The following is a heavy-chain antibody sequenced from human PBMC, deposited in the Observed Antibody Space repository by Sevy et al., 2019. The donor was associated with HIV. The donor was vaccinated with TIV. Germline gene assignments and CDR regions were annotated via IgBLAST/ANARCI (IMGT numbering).Heavy chain of an antibody. CDR2: LSFGCGKI. CDR1: GFAFYDYS. V-gene: IGHV3-23*01. CDR3: AREGCTRTHDY. D-gene: IGHD2-8*01. Sequence: GGSLRLSCAASGFAFYDYSMSWIRQAPGKGLEWVATLSFGCGKINYEESVKGRFNISRDNSKNSFYLQMDNLRVEDTALYYCAREGCTRTHDYWGQGTRVTVSS. J-gene: IGHJ4*02.